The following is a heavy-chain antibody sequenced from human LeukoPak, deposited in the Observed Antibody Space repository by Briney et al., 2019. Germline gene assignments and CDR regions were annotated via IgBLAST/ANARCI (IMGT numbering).Heavy chain of an antibody. J-gene: IGHJ3*02. V-gene: IGHV1-2*02. Sequence: ASVKVSCKASAYTFTRYYLHLVRQAPGQGLEWMGWIDPNNGDTNYAQKFHGRVTMTSDRSITTAYLEVKRLTPSDKAGYYCPRRSRNRLDAFYIWGLGAMGTVSS. CDR2: IDPNNGDT. CDR1: AYTFTRYY. CDR3: PRRSRNRLDAFYI.